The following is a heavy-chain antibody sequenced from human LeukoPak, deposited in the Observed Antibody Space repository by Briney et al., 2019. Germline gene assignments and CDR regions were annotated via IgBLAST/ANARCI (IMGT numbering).Heavy chain of an antibody. CDR3: ARDSSSSYSDY. V-gene: IGHV4-4*07. J-gene: IGHJ4*02. D-gene: IGHD6-13*01. Sequence: PSETLSLTCTVSGGSISNYYWSWIRQPAGKGLEWIGCIYTSGSTNYNPSLKSRVTMSVDTSKNQFSLRLSSVTAANTAVYYCARDSSSSYSDYWGQGTLVTVSS. CDR1: GGSISNYY. CDR2: IYTSGST.